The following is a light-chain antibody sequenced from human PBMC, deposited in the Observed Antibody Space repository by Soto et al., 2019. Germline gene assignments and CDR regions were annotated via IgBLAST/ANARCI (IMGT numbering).Light chain of an antibody. CDR1: QSVS. CDR2: GAS. CDR3: QQYGTSPRT. J-gene: IGKJ5*01. V-gene: IGKV3-20*01. Sequence: EIVLTQSPGTLSLSPGERATLSCRASQSVSLAWYQQKPGQAPRLLIFGASNRATGTPDRFSGSGSGTDFILTISRLEPDDFAVYYCQQYGTSPRTFGQGTRVEMK.